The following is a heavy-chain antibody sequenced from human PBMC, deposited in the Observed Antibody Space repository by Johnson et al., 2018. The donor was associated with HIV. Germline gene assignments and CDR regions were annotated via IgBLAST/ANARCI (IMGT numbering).Heavy chain of an antibody. V-gene: IGHV3-33*06. CDR3: AKDTVWSSGYYGGAFDI. J-gene: IGHJ3*02. Sequence: QVQLVESGGGLVQPGGSLRLSCAASAFTFSSYGMHWVRQAPGKGLEWVAVIWYDGSNKYYADSVKGRFTISGDNSKNTLSLQMNSLRAEDTAVYYCAKDTVWSSGYYGGAFDIWGQGTMVTVSS. CDR1: AFTFSSYG. D-gene: IGHD3-22*01. CDR2: IWYDGSNK.